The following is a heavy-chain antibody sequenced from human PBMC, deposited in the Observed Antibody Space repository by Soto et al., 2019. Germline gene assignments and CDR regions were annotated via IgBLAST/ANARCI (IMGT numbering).Heavy chain of an antibody. J-gene: IGHJ4*02. Sequence: RASVKVSCKASGYTFTGYYMHWVRQAPGQGLEWMGWINPNSGGTNYAQKFQGRVTMTRDTSISTAYMELSRLRSDDTAVYYCARARYYDSSGYYHEPWYYFDYWGQGTLVTVSS. V-gene: IGHV1-2*02. D-gene: IGHD3-22*01. CDR1: GYTFTGYY. CDR2: INPNSGGT. CDR3: ARARYYDSSGYYHEPWYYFDY.